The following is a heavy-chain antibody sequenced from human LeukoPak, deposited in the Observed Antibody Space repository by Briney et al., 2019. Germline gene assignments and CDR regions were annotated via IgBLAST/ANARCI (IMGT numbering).Heavy chain of an antibody. J-gene: IGHJ5*02. V-gene: IGHV3-73*01. CDR2: IDKKDKGYATAT. D-gene: IGHD1-26*01. CDR3: TRDGGTYNWFDP. Sequence: GGSLKLSCAASGFTFSGSAIHWVRQSSGKGLEWVGQIDKKDKGYATATAYAASVKGRFTIPRDDSINTAYLQMKSLKTEDTALYYCTRDGGTYNWFDPWGQGTLVTVSS. CDR1: GFTFSGSA.